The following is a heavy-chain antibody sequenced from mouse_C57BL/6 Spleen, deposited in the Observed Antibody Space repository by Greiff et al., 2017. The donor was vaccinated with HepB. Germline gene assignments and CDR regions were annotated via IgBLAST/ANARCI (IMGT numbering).Heavy chain of an antibody. CDR3: ARSGYYGNSFDV. Sequence: QVHVKQPGAELVMPGASVKLSCKASGYTFTSYWMHWVKQRPGQGLEWIGEIDPSDSYTNYNQKFKGKSTLTVDKSSSTAYMQLSSLTSEDSAVYYCARSGYYGNSFDVWGTGTTVTVSS. D-gene: IGHD2-1*01. V-gene: IGHV1-69*01. CDR1: GYTFTSYW. J-gene: IGHJ1*03. CDR2: IDPSDSYT.